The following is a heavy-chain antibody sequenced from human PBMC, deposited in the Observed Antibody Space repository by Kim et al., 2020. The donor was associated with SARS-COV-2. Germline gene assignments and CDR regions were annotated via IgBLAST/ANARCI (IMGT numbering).Heavy chain of an antibody. Sequence: GGSLRPSCSASGFVFSTYALYWVRQAPGKGLEYVSAITSDGGRTYYADSVKGRFTISRDNSKNTVYLQMSSLRAEDTAVYYCVKKRPGTEHLDYWGQGTL. CDR2: ITSDGGRT. CDR3: VKKRPGTEHLDY. D-gene: IGHD1-1*01. CDR1: GFVFSTYA. J-gene: IGHJ4*02. V-gene: IGHV3-64D*09.